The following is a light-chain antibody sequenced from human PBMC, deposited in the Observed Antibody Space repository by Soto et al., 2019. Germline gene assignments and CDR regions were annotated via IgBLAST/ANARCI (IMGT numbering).Light chain of an antibody. CDR3: QTWCTGSHVV. CDR2: LDSDGSH. CDR1: SGHSSYA. V-gene: IGLV4-69*01. J-gene: IGLJ2*01. Sequence: QPVLTQSPSASASLGASVKLTCTLSSGHSSYAIAWHQQQPEKGPRYLMKLDSDGSHTKGDAIPDRFSGSSSGAERYLTISSLQSEDEADYYCQTWCTGSHVVFGGGTQLTVL.